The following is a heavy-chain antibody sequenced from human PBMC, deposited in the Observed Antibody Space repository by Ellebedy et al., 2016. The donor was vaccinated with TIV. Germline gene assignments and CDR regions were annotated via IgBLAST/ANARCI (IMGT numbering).Heavy chain of an antibody. CDR1: GFTFSSYA. V-gene: IGHV3-23*01. CDR3: ATRNSSRFYFFDY. J-gene: IGHJ4*02. D-gene: IGHD3-22*01. Sequence: PGGSLRLSCAASGFTFSSYAMSWVRQAPGKGLQWISTLGLSGTAYYADSVKGRFTISRDNSKNTLFLQLNSLRAEDTAVYYCATRNSSRFYFFDYWGQGTLVTVSS. CDR2: LGLSGTA.